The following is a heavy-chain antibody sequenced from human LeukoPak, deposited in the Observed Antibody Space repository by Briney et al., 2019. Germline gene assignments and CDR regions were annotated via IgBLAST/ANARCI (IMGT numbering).Heavy chain of an antibody. D-gene: IGHD3-22*01. Sequence: GGSLRLSCAASGFTFDDYAMHWVRQAPGKGLEWVSGISWNSGSIGYADSVKGRFTISRDNAKNSLYLQMNSLRAEDTALYYCAKDISKYYDSSGYYYEDYYYYGMDVWGQGTTVTVSS. CDR2: ISWNSGSI. J-gene: IGHJ6*02. CDR3: AKDISKYYDSSGYYYEDYYYYGMDV. V-gene: IGHV3-9*01. CDR1: GFTFDDYA.